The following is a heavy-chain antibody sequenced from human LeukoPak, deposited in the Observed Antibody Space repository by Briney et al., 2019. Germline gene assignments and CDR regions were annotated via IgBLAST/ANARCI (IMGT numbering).Heavy chain of an antibody. V-gene: IGHV3-33*08. CDR2: IWYDGSNK. Sequence: GGSLRLSCAASGFTFSSYGMHWVRQAPGKGLEWVAVIWYDGSNKYYEDSVKGRFTISRDNSKNTLYLQMNSLRAEDTAVYYCARDRSKFLEWLPLNNWFDPWGQGTLVTVSS. J-gene: IGHJ5*02. D-gene: IGHD3-3*01. CDR3: ARDRSKFLEWLPLNNWFDP. CDR1: GFTFSSYG.